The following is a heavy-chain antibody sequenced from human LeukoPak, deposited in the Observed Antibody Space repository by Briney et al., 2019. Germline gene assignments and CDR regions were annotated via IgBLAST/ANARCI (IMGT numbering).Heavy chain of an antibody. Sequence: SVTVSCTASGGTFSSYAISWVRQAPGQGLEWMGGIIPIFGTANYAQKFQGRVTITADESTSTAYMELSSLRSEDTAVYYCARGGVHYDSSQYYFDYWGQGTLVTVSS. V-gene: IGHV1-69*13. D-gene: IGHD3-22*01. CDR3: ARGGVHYDSSQYYFDY. J-gene: IGHJ4*02. CDR2: IIPIFGTA. CDR1: GGTFSSYA.